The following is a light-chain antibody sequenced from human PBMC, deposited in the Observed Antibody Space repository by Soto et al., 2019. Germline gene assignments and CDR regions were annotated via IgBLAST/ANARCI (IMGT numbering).Light chain of an antibody. CDR1: QSLLQSNGYNY. J-gene: IGKJ1*01. Sequence: DIVMTQSPLSLPVTPGEPASISCSSSQSLLQSNGYNYLDWYLQKPGQSPQLLIYFGSYRASGVPDRFSGSGSRADFTLKRRRVEGEDVGVYYCMKAQESPPTFGQGTKVEI. CDR2: FGS. CDR3: MKAQESPPT. V-gene: IGKV2-28*01.